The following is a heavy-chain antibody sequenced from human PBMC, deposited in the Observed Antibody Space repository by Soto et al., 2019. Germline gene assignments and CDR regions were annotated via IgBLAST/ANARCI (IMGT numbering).Heavy chain of an antibody. V-gene: IGHV3-30*18. D-gene: IGHD3-10*01. J-gene: IGHJ4*02. Sequence: QVQLVESGGGVVQPGRSLRLSCAASGFTFSSYGMHWVRQAPGKGLEWVAVISYDGSNKYYADPVKGRFTISRDNSKNTLYLQMNSLRAEDTAVYYCAKGPSKITMVRGVSFDYWGQGTLVTVSS. CDR1: GFTFSSYG. CDR3: AKGPSKITMVRGVSFDY. CDR2: ISYDGSNK.